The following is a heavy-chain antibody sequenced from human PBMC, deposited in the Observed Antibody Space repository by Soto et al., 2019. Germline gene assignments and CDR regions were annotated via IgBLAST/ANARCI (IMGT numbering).Heavy chain of an antibody. V-gene: IGHV3-23*01. CDR3: AKDQGSSWYEIDY. J-gene: IGHJ4*02. D-gene: IGHD6-13*01. CDR1: GFTFSNYA. CDR2: ISGSGGST. Sequence: EVQLLESGGGLVQPGGSLRLSCAASGFTFSNYAVTWVRQAPGKGLEWVSTISGSGGSTYYADSVKGRFTISRDNSKKTRYLQMNCMRAEDTAVYDCAKDQGSSWYEIDYWGQGTLVTVSS.